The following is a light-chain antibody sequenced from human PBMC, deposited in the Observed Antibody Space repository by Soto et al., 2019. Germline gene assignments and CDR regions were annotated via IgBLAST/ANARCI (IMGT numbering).Light chain of an antibody. CDR3: QQYNNWPPIT. V-gene: IGKV3-15*01. Sequence: EIVRAHSPATLSFSRVERATLSCRASQSVSSNLAWYQQKPGQAPRLLIYGASTRATGIPARFSGSGSGTEFTLTISSLQSEDFAVYYCQQYNNWPPITFGQGTRLEIK. J-gene: IGKJ5*01. CDR2: GAS. CDR1: QSVSSN.